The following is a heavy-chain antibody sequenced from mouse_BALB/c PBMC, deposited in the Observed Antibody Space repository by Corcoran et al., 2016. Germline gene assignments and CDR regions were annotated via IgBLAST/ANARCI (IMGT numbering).Heavy chain of an antibody. CDR3: ARWPFDGYFHYFDY. CDR1: GYTFTSYV. V-gene: IGHV1S136*01. CDR2: INPYNDGT. Sequence: EVQLQQSGPELVKPGASVKMSCKASGYTFTSYVMHWVKQKPGQGLEWIGYINPYNDGTKYNEKFKGKATLTSDKSSSTAYMELSSLTSEDSAVYYCARWPFDGYFHYFDYWGQGTTLTVSS. J-gene: IGHJ2*01. D-gene: IGHD2-3*01.